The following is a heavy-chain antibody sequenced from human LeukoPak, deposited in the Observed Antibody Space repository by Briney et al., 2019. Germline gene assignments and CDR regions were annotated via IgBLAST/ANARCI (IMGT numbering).Heavy chain of an antibody. D-gene: IGHD2-2*02. CDR2: IYYSGST. CDR1: GDSLSSSSYY. Sequence: PSETLSLTCTVSGDSLSSSSYYWGWIRQPPGKGLEGIGSIYYSGSTYYNPSLKSRVTISVDTSKNQCSLKLSSVTAADTAVYYCASSVVVPAAILAAFDIWGQGTMVTVSS. J-gene: IGHJ3*02. CDR3: ASSVVVPAAILAAFDI. V-gene: IGHV4-39*01.